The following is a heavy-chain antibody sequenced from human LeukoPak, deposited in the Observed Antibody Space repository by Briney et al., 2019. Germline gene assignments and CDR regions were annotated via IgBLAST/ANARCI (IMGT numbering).Heavy chain of an antibody. J-gene: IGHJ4*02. CDR1: GFRFSDYY. Sequence: TGGSLRLSCAASGFRFSDYYMSWIRQAPGKGLEWISYISGSGDNIYYAGPVQGRFTISRDNSKNSLFLQLNSLTPEDTAVYYCARDGGHYHSENHYDVNYWGQGTLVTVS. CDR2: ISGSGDNI. CDR3: ARDGGHYHSENHYDVNY. V-gene: IGHV3-11*01. D-gene: IGHD3-16*01.